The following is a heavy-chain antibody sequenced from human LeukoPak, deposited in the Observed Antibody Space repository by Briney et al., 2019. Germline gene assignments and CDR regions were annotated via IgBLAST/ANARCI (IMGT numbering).Heavy chain of an antibody. CDR3: AKAQWGQLALDAFDI. V-gene: IGHV3-23*01. J-gene: IGHJ3*02. CDR1: GFTFSTYA. CDR2: LTSSGGST. D-gene: IGHD2-15*01. Sequence: GGSLRLSRAASGFTFSTYAMHWVRQAPGKGLEWVSALTSSGGSTYYADSVKGRFTISRDNSKNTLYLQMNSLRAEDTAVYYCAKAQWGQLALDAFDIWGQGTMVTVSS.